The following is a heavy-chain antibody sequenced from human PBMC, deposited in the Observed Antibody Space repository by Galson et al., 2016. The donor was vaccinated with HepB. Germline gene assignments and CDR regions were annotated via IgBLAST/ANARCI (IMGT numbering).Heavy chain of an antibody. J-gene: IGHJ6*02. CDR3: ARFGGSLGMDV. CDR1: GFTFSDFG. Sequence: SLRLSCAASGFTFSDFGMHWVRQAPGKGLEWVALIWYDGSNKHYADSVKGRFTISRDSSKNTLYLQMNSLTAEDTAVYYCARFGGSLGMDVWGQGTTVTVSS. V-gene: IGHV3-33*01. CDR2: IWYDGSNK. D-gene: IGHD2-15*01.